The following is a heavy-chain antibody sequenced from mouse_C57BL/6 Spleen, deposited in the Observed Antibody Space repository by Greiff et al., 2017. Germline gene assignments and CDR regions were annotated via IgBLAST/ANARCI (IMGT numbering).Heavy chain of an antibody. CDR1: GFTFSSYA. CDR3: ASDKLDVYFDV. Sequence: EVKLLESGGGLVKPGGSLKLSCAASGFTFSSYAMSWVRQTPEKRLEWVATISEGGSYTYYPDNVKGRFTISRDNATNSLYLQMSHLKSEDTAMYYCASDKLDVYFDVWGTGTTVTVSS. J-gene: IGHJ1*03. CDR2: ISEGGSYT. D-gene: IGHD4-1*01. V-gene: IGHV5-4*03.